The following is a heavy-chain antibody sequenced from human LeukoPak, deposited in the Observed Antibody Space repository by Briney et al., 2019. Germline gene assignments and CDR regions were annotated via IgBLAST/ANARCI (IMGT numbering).Heavy chain of an antibody. J-gene: IGHJ5*02. D-gene: IGHD2-2*01. Sequence: ASVKVPCRASGYTFTSYGISWVRQAPGQGLEWMGWISAYNGNTNYAQKLQGRVTMTTDTSTSTAYMELRSLRSDDTAVCYCARDKGDIVVVPEFDPWGRGTLVTVSS. CDR2: ISAYNGNT. V-gene: IGHV1-18*01. CDR1: GYTFTSYG. CDR3: ARDKGDIVVVPEFDP.